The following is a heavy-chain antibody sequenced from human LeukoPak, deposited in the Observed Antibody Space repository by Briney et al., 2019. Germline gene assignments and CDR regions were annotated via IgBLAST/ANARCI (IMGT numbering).Heavy chain of an antibody. CDR3: ARDEMFDYHAFVI. J-gene: IGHJ3*02. D-gene: IGHD3-10*02. V-gene: IGHV4-59*12. CDR2: VYYSGST. Sequence: SETLSLTCTVSGASMASYYWSWIRQSPGKGLEWIGYVYYSGSTNYNPSVKSRVTISIDTSSHQFSLKLSSVTAADTAVYYCARDEMFDYHAFVIWGQGTMVTVSS. CDR1: GASMASYY.